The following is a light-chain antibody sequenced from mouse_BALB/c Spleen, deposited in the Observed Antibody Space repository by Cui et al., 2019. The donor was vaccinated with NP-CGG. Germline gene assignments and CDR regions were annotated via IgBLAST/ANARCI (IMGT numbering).Light chain of an antibody. Sequence: QAVVTQDSALTTSPGETVTFTCRSSTRAVTTSNYANWVQEKPDHLFTGLIGGTNNRAPGVPARFSGSLIGDKAALTITGAQTEDEAIYFCALWYSNHWVFGGGTKLTVL. V-gene: IGLV1*01. CDR3: ALWYSNHWV. CDR1: TRAVTTSNY. CDR2: GTN. J-gene: IGLJ1*01.